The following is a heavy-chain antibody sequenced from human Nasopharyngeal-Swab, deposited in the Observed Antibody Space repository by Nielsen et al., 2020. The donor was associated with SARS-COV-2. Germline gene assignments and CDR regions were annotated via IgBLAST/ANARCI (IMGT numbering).Heavy chain of an antibody. Sequence: WIRQPPGKGLEWVAVISYDGSNKYYADSVKGRFTISRDNSKNTLYLRMNSLRAEDTAVYYRAKTAGAADYYYYYYMDVWGKGTTVTVSS. J-gene: IGHJ6*03. CDR3: AKTAGAADYYYYYYMDV. D-gene: IGHD6-13*01. V-gene: IGHV3-30*18. CDR2: ISYDGSNK.